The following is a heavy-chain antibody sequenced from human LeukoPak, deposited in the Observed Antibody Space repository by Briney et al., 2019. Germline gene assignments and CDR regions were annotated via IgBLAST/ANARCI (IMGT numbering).Heavy chain of an antibody. Sequence: PGGSLRLSCAASGFTFSSYSMNWVRQAPGKGLEWVSYISSSSSTIYYADSVKGRFTISRDNAKNSLYLQMNSLRAEDTAVYYCAREEAEYSSSSGPHYYYYYYMVVWGKGTTVTVSS. D-gene: IGHD6-6*01. V-gene: IGHV3-48*04. CDR1: GFTFSSYS. J-gene: IGHJ6*03. CDR2: ISSSSSTI. CDR3: AREEAEYSSSSGPHYYYYYYMVV.